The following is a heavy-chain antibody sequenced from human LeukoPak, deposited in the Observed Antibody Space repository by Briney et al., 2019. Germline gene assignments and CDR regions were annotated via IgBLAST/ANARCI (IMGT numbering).Heavy chain of an antibody. J-gene: IGHJ1*01. V-gene: IGHV3-15*01. CDR1: GFTFIDAW. CDR3: TTDLGIQILPLFAH. Sequence: GRSLRLSCAASGFTFIDAWMSWVRQAPGKGLEWVGRSKSKSAGGTIDYAAPVKGRFTVSRDDSKNAFFLQMNSLRAEDTAVYYCTTDLGIQILPLFAHWGQGIMVTVAS. D-gene: IGHD1-26*01. CDR2: SKSKSAGGTI.